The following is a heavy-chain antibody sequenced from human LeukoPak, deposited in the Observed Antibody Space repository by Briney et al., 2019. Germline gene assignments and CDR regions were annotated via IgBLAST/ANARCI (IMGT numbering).Heavy chain of an antibody. CDR2: INPNSGGT. CDR1: GYTFTGYY. D-gene: IGHD3-16*01. CDR3: ARGDRGGSYFDY. J-gene: IGHJ4*02. Sequence: GASVKVSCKASGYTFTGYYMHWVRQAPGQGLEWMGWINPNSGGTNYAQKFQGRVTMTRDTSISTAYMELSRLRPNDPAVYYCARGDRGGSYFDYWGQGTLVTVSS. V-gene: IGHV1-2*02.